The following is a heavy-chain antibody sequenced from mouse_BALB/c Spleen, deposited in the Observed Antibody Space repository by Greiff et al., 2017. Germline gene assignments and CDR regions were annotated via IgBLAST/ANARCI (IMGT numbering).Heavy chain of an antibody. CDR1: GYTFTDYW. Sequence: VQLQQPGAELVMPGASVKMSCKASGYTFTDYWMHWVKQRPGQGLEWIGAIDTSDSYTSYNQKFKGKATLTVDESSSTAYMQLSSLTSEDSAVYYCARGGNPYAMDYWGQGTSVTVSS. J-gene: IGHJ4*01. CDR3: ARGGNPYAMDY. V-gene: IGHV1-69*01. CDR2: IDTSDSYT.